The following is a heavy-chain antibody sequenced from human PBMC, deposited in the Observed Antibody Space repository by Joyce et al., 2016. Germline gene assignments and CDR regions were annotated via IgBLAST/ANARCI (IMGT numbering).Heavy chain of an antibody. V-gene: IGHV5-51*01. CDR2: TYPHDSDT. CDR1: GYTFTKYW. J-gene: IGHJ3*02. CDR3: AKHYDYGDPRASLHI. Sequence: EVQLVQSGAEVKKPGESLKISCKGSGYTFTKYWLAWVRQMPGKGLEWCGITYPHDSDTRYSPSFQGQVTISADKSISTAYLQWSSLKASDTAIYYCAKHYDYGDPRASLHIWGQGTMVTVSS. D-gene: IGHD4/OR15-4a*01.